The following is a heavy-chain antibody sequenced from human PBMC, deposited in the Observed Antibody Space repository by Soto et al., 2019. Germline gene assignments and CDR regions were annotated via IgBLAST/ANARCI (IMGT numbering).Heavy chain of an antibody. CDR2: VSFDGKVT. V-gene: IGHV3-30*04. CDR1: GFTFNSLS. Sequence: QVQLVESGGGMAQAGTSLRLSCTGSGFTFNSLSLHWVRQGPDKGLEWVAAVSFDGKVTYYADSVKGRFTVSRDISKNTIYLQANSLRPEDTAVYYCATEPYGDSQYFDYWGQGTPVTVSS. D-gene: IGHD2-21*02. CDR3: ATEPYGDSQYFDY. J-gene: IGHJ4*02.